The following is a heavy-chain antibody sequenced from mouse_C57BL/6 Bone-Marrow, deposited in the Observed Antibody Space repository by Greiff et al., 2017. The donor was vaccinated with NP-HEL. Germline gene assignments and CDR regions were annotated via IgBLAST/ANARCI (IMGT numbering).Heavy chain of an antibody. J-gene: IGHJ3*01. CDR1: GFTFSDYY. V-gene: IGHV5-12*01. CDR2: ISNGGGST. CDR3: ARHDAY. Sequence: EVHLVESGGGLVQPGGSLKLSCAASGFTFSDYYMYWVRQTPEKRLEWVAYISNGGGSTYYPDTVKGRFTISRDNAKNTLYLQMSRLKSEDTAMYYCARHDAYWGQGTLVTVSA.